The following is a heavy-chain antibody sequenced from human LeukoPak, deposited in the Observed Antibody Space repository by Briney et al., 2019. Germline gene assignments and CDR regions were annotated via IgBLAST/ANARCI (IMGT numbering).Heavy chain of an antibody. Sequence: SQTLSLTCTVSGGSISSGGYYWSWIRQHPGKGLEWIGYIYYSGSTYYNPSLKSRVTISVDTSKNQFSLKLSSVTAADTAVCYCARDWAMVRGVMGHAFDIWGQGTMVTVSS. CDR1: GGSISSGGYY. D-gene: IGHD3-10*01. J-gene: IGHJ3*02. V-gene: IGHV4-31*03. CDR3: ARDWAMVRGVMGHAFDI. CDR2: IYYSGST.